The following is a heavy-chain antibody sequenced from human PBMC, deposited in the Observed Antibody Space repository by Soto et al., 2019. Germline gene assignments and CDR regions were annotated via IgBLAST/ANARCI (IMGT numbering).Heavy chain of an antibody. CDR2: INPHGGST. D-gene: IGHD3-3*01. CDR3: ARSSGGNFGIIIEGSNWFDP. V-gene: IGHV1-46*01. Sequence: ASVKVSCKAPGDTFTSYYLNWVRQAPGQGLEWMGVINPHGGSTKYAQRFQGRITMTRDTSRSTVYMELSSLRSDDTAIYYCARSSGGNFGIIIEGSNWFDPWGQGTLVTVSS. J-gene: IGHJ5*02. CDR1: GDTFTSYY.